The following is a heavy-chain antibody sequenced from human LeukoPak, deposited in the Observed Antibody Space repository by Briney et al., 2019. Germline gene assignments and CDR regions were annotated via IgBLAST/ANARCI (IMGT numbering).Heavy chain of an antibody. CDR2: IYPGDSDT. CDR1: GYSFTSYW. J-gene: IGHJ4*02. D-gene: IGHD6-13*01. CDR3: ARGLVGQQLESSLDY. Sequence: GESLKISCKGSGYSFTSYWIGWVRQMPGKGLEWMGIIYPGDSDTRCSPSFQGQVTISADKSISTAYLQWSSLKASDTAMYYCARGLVGQQLESSLDYWGQGTLVTVSS. V-gene: IGHV5-51*01.